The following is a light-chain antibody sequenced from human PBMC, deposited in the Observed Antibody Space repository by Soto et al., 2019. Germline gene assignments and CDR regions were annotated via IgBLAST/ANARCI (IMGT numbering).Light chain of an antibody. CDR1: QSVSSY. V-gene: IGKV3-11*01. CDR2: DAS. CDR3: QQRSNWPRIT. J-gene: IGKJ5*01. Sequence: EVVLTQSPATLSLSPGEGATLSCRASQSVSSYLAWYQQKPGQAPRLLIYDASNRATGIPARFSGSGSGTAFTLTINSLEPEDFAVYYCQQRSNWPRITFGQGTRLEMK.